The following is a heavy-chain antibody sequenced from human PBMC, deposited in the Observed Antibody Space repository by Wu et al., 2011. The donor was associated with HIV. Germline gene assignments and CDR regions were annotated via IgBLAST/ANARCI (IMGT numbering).Heavy chain of an antibody. Sequence: QVQLVQSGAEVKKPGASVKVSCKASGYTSTSYGINWVRQAPAQGLEWMGWIIPYNGDTNYAHNLQGRVTMTTDTSTGTVYMELRSLRSDDTAVYYCAGETVPPPGLYYYYYYMDVWAKGPRSPSP. CDR2: IIPYNGDT. CDR1: GYTSTSYG. J-gene: IGHJ6*03. D-gene: IGHD2-2*01. V-gene: IGHV1-18*01. CDR3: AGETVPPPGLYYYYYYMDV.